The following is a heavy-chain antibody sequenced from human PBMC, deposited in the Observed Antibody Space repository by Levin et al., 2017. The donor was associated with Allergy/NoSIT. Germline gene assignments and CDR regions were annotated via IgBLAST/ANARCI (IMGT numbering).Heavy chain of an antibody. V-gene: IGHV4-30-4*01. J-gene: IGHJ4*02. CDR2: IYYSGST. Sequence: SETLSLTCTVSGGSISSGDYYWSWIRQPPGKGLEWIGYIYYSGSTYYNPSLKSRVTISVDTSKNQFSLKLSSVTAADTAVYYCARVFRRGVVRGVIIFDYWGQGTLVTVSS. D-gene: IGHD3-10*01. CDR3: ARVFRRGVVRGVIIFDY. CDR1: GGSISSGDYY.